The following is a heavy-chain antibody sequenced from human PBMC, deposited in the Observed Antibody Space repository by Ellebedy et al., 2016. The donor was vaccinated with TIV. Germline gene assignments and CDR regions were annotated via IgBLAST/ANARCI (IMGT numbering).Heavy chain of an antibody. CDR2: IRWDSNYI. J-gene: IGHJ1*01. CDR1: GFTFDDFA. V-gene: IGHV3-9*01. D-gene: IGHD3-10*01. Sequence: SLKISCAASGFTFDDFAMHWVRQAPGKGLEWVSGIRWDSNYIGYADSVKGRFTISRDNAKNSLYLQMNSLRAEDTALYYCAKAQYGSGSYHAIQHWGQGTLVTVSS. CDR3: AKAQYGSGSYHAIQH.